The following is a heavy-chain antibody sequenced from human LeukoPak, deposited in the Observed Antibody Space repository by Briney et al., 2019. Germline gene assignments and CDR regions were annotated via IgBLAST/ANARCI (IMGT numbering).Heavy chain of an antibody. J-gene: IGHJ4*02. CDR1: GFTFSSYA. V-gene: IGHV3-30-3*01. CDR2: ISYDGSNK. D-gene: IGHD3-22*01. Sequence: PGRSLRLSCAASGFTFSSYAMHWVRQAPGKGLEWVAVISYDGSNKYYADSVKGRFTISRDNSKNTLYLQMNSLRAEDTAVYYCARDQTHYYESGDYWGQGTLVTVSS. CDR3: ARDQTHYYESGDY.